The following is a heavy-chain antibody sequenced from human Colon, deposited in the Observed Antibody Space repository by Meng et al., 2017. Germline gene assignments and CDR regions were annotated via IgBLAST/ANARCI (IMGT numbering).Heavy chain of an antibody. CDR3: GRDQGRELINH. V-gene: IGHV4-4*02. D-gene: IGHD1-7*01. CDR1: GDSISSDIS. J-gene: IGHJ4*02. Sequence: QVQLQESGPGLVMPSGTLSLTCTVSGDSISSDISWSWVRQPPGKGLEWFGEVSHRGDTNYNPSLKSRVDISVDKSKNQFYLSLFSVTAADTAVYYCGRDQGRELINHWGQGTLVTVSS. CDR2: VSHRGDT.